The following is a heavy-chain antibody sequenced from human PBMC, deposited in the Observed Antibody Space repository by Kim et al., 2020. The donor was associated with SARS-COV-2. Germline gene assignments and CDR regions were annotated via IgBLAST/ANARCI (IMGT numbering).Heavy chain of an antibody. CDR3: VAMIRGLTYGLDV. Sequence: SQTLSLTCAITGDSFSSNSATWNWIRQSPSRGLEWLVRTYYKSKWYHDYALSVKGRITISPDTSKNQFSLQLNSVIPDDTAVYYCVAMIRGLTYGLDVWGQRTTVTVS. V-gene: IGHV6-1*01. CDR1: GDSFSSNSAT. CDR2: TYYKSKWYH. J-gene: IGHJ6*02. D-gene: IGHD3-10*01.